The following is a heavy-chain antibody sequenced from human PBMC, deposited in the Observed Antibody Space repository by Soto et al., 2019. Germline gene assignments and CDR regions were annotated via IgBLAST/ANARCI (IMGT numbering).Heavy chain of an antibody. CDR3: AREEYSSGWYWFDP. Sequence: GGSLRLSCAASGFTVSSNYMSWVRQAPGKGLEWVSVIYSGGSTYYADSVKGRFTISRHNSKNTLYLQMNSLRAEDTAVYYCAREEYSSGWYWFDPWGQGTLVTVSS. D-gene: IGHD6-19*01. J-gene: IGHJ5*02. CDR2: IYSGGST. V-gene: IGHV3-53*04. CDR1: GFTVSSNY.